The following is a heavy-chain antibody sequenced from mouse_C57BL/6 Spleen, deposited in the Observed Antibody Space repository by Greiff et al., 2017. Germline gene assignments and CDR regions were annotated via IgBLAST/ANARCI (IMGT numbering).Heavy chain of an antibody. Sequence: EVKLVESGPGLVKPSQSLSLTCSVTGYSITSGYYWNWIRQFPGNKLEWMGYISYDGSNNYNPSLKNRISITRDTSKNQFFLKLNSVTTEDTATYYCARTYEEGYYFDYWGQGTTLTVSS. J-gene: IGHJ2*01. D-gene: IGHD5-1*01. CDR1: GYSITSGYY. V-gene: IGHV3-6*01. CDR3: ARTYEEGYYFDY. CDR2: ISYDGSN.